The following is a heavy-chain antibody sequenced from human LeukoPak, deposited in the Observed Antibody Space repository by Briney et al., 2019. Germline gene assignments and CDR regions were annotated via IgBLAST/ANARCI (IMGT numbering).Heavy chain of an antibody. CDR2: ISGSGGTT. V-gene: IGHV3-48*03. CDR3: ARASPQKLGYFDY. J-gene: IGHJ4*02. D-gene: IGHD3-16*01. CDR1: GFTFSTYE. Sequence: PGGSLRLSCVASGFTFSTYEMNWVRPAPGKGLEWVSYISGSGGTTYYADSVQGRFTISRDNTKNSLYLQMNSLRAEDTAVYYCARASPQKLGYFDYWGQGILVTVSS.